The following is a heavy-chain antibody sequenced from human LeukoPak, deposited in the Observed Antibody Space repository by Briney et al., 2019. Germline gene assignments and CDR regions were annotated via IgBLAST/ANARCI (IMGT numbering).Heavy chain of an antibody. V-gene: IGHV3-30*18. CDR1: GFTFSSYG. D-gene: IGHD5-18*01. Sequence: HPGGSLRLSCAASGFTFSSYGMHWVRQAPGKGLEWVAVISFDGSNKYYADSVKGRFTISRDNSKNTLYLQMNSLRAEDTAVYYCAKVAFLTLDTAIEYWGQGTLVTVSS. J-gene: IGHJ4*02. CDR2: ISFDGSNK. CDR3: AKVAFLTLDTAIEY.